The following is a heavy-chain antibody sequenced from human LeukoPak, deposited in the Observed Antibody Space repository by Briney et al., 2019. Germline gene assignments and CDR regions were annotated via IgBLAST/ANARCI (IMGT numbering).Heavy chain of an antibody. V-gene: IGHV4-38-2*02. J-gene: IGHJ6*03. CDR2: IYHSGST. D-gene: IGHD3-9*01. CDR3: AREAIYDILTGYSTATYYYYMDV. CDR1: GYSISSGYY. Sequence: PSETLSLTCTVSGYSISSGYYWDWIRQPPGKGLEWIGSIYHSGSTYYNPSLKSRVTMSVDTSKNQFSLKLSSVTAADTAVYYCAREAIYDILTGYSTATYYYYMDVWGKGTTVTISS.